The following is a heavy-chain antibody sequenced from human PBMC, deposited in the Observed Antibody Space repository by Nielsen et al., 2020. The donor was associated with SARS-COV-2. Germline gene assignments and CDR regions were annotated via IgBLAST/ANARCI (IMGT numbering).Heavy chain of an antibody. J-gene: IGHJ4*02. Sequence: GGSLRLSCAASGFTFDDYAMHWVRQAPGKGLEWVSGISWNSDSIAYADSVKGRFTISRDNAKSSLYLQMNSLRAEDTALYYCAKDPSDGYSSSWYFDYWGQGTLVTVSS. CDR3: AKDPSDGYSSSWYFDY. D-gene: IGHD6-13*01. CDR1: GFTFDDYA. V-gene: IGHV3-9*01. CDR2: ISWNSDSI.